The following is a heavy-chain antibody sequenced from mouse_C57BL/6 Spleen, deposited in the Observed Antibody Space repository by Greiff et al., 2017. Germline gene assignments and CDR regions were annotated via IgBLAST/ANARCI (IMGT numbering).Heavy chain of an antibody. V-gene: IGHV3-6*01. J-gene: IGHJ2*01. CDR2: ISYDGSN. CDR3: ARERIYYYGSFDY. Sequence: DVQLQESGPGLVKPSQSLSLTCPVTGYSITSGYYWNWIRQFPGNKLEWMGYISYDGSNNYNPSLKNRISITRDTSKNQFFLKLNSVTTEDTATYYCARERIYYYGSFDYWGQGTTLTVSS. D-gene: IGHD1-1*01. CDR1: GYSITSGYY.